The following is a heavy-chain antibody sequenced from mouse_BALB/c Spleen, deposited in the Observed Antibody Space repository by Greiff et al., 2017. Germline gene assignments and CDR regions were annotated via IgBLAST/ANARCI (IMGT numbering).Heavy chain of an antibody. V-gene: IGHV5-12-2*01. CDR3: ARQGYEGYYAMDY. CDR1: GFTLSSNT. J-gene: IGHJ4*01. Sequence: EVQVVESGGGLVQPGGSLKLSCAASGFTLSSNTMSWVRQTPEKRLEWVAYISNGGGSTYYPDTVQGRFTISRDNAKNTLYLQMSSLKSEDTAMYYCARQGYEGYYAMDYWGQGTSVTVSS. CDR2: ISNGGGST. D-gene: IGHD2-10*02.